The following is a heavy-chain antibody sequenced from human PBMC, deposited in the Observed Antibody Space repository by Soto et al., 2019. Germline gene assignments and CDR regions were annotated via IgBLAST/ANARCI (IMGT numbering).Heavy chain of an antibody. CDR1: GYTFTSYC. J-gene: IGHJ5*02. Sequence: ASVNVSCKASGYTFTSYCISWVRQAPGQGLEWMGRISAYNGNTNYAQKLQGRVTMTTDTSTSTAYMELRSLRSDDTAVYYCARDLVSGWELGQDWFDPWGQGTLVTVSS. V-gene: IGHV1-18*01. D-gene: IGHD1-26*01. CDR3: ARDLVSGWELGQDWFDP. CDR2: ISAYNGNT.